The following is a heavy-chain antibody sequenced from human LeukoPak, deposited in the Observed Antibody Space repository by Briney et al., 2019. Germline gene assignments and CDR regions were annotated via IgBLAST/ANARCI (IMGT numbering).Heavy chain of an antibody. CDR2: INPNSGGT. J-gene: IGHJ3*02. CDR3: ARDPAYSSGSIGAFDI. Sequence: SVKVSCKTSGYIFIDYQLNWVRQAPGQGLEWMGWINPNSGGTNYAQKFQGRVTMTRDTSISTAYMELSRLRSDDTAVYYCARDPAYSSGSIGAFDIWGQGTMVTVSS. V-gene: IGHV1-2*02. D-gene: IGHD6-19*01. CDR1: GYIFIDYQ.